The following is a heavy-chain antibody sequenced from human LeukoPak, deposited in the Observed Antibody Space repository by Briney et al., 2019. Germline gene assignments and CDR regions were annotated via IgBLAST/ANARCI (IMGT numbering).Heavy chain of an antibody. CDR2: IWYDGSNK. CDR1: GFTFSSYG. CDR3: AKSQYQLSLGAFDI. V-gene: IGHV3-33*06. D-gene: IGHD2-2*01. Sequence: GRSLRLSCAASGFTFSSYGMHWVRQAPGMGLEWVAVIWYDGSNKYYADSVKGRFTISRDNSKNTLYLQMNSLRAEDTAVYYCAKSQYQLSLGAFDIWGQGTMVTVSS. J-gene: IGHJ3*02.